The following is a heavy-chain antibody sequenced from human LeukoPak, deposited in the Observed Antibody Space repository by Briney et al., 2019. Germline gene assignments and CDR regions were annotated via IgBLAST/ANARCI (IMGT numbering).Heavy chain of an antibody. D-gene: IGHD3-9*01. CDR3: ARDPRYFDWLAKNYYYYGMDV. V-gene: IGHV4-34*01. CDR2: INHSGST. Sequence: SETLSLTCAVYGGSFSGYYWSWIRQPPGKGLEWIGEINHSGSTNYNPSLKSRVTISVDTSKNQFSLKLSSVTAADTAVYYCARDPRYFDWLAKNYYYYGMDVWGQGTTVTVSS. J-gene: IGHJ6*02. CDR1: GGSFSGYY.